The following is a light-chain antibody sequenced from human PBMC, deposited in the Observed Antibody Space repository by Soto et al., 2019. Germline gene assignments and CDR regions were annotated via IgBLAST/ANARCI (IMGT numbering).Light chain of an antibody. CDR1: QSVSSY. CDR2: DAS. Sequence: EIVLTQSPATLSLSPGARATLSCRASQSVSSYLAEYQQKPGQAPSLLIYDASNRATGIPARFSGSGSGTDSTLAISSLEPEDFAVYYCQQRSNWPTVTFGQGTRLEIK. V-gene: IGKV3-11*01. CDR3: QQRSNWPTVT. J-gene: IGKJ5*01.